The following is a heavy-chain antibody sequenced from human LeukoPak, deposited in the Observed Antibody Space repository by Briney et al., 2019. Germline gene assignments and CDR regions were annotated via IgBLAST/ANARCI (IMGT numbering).Heavy chain of an antibody. V-gene: IGHV4-39*01. CDR3: ATSRAFQGWYWVDY. D-gene: IGHD6-19*01. Sequence: KPSETLSLTCTVSGGSISSSSYYWGWIRQPPGKGLEWIGSIYYSGITYYNPSLKSRVTISVDTSKNQFSLKLSSVTAADTAVYYCATSRAFQGWYWVDYWGQGTLVTVSS. CDR2: IYYSGIT. CDR1: GGSISSSSYY. J-gene: IGHJ4*02.